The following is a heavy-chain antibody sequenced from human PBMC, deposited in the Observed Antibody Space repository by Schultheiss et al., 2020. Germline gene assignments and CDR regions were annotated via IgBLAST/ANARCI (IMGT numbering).Heavy chain of an antibody. CDR3: AREGYSKGGYYYYYMDV. CDR1: GFSLSTSGVG. J-gene: IGHJ6*03. CDR2: IYYSGST. D-gene: IGHD4-11*01. Sequence: SGPTLVKPTQTLTLTCTFSGFSLSTSGVGVGWIRQPPGKALEWIGYIYYSGSTYYNPSLKSRVTISVDTSKNQFSLKLSSVTAADTAVYYCAREGYSKGGYYYYYMDVWGKGTTVTVSS. V-gene: IGHV4-30-4*08.